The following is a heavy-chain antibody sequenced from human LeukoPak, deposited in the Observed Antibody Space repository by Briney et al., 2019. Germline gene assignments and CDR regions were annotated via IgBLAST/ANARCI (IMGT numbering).Heavy chain of an antibody. CDR3: ARLITMVRGDRYFDL. CDR1: GYSFTSYW. V-gene: IGHV5-51*01. CDR2: IYSSDSDT. J-gene: IGHJ2*01. Sequence: GESLKISCKASGYSFTSYWIGWVRQMPGKGLEWMGMIYSSDSDTRYSPSFQGQVTISADKSISSAYLQWSSLRASDTAMYYCARLITMVRGDRYFDLWGRGTLVTVSS. D-gene: IGHD3-10*01.